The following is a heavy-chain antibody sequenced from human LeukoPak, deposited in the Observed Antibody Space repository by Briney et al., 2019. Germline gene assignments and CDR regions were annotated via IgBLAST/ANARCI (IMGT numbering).Heavy chain of an antibody. CDR3: AKGSRGGPQEPDY. Sequence: GGSLRLSCAASGFTFSSYAMCWVRQAPGKGLEWVSAISGSGGSTYYADSVKGRFTISRDNSKNTLYLQMNSLGAEDTAVYYCAKGSRGGPQEPDYWGQGTLVTVSS. D-gene: IGHD2-15*01. V-gene: IGHV3-23*01. CDR2: ISGSGGST. CDR1: GFTFSSYA. J-gene: IGHJ4*02.